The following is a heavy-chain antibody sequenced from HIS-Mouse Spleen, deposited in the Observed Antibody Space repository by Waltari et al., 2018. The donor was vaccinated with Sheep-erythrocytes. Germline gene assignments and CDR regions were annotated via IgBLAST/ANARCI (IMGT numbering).Heavy chain of an antibody. CDR1: GGSISSSSYY. Sequence: QLQLQESGPGLVKPSETLSLTCTVSGGSISSSSYYWGWIRQPPGKGLEWIGSIYYSGDTYYNPSLKSRVTIAVDTSKNQFSLKLSSVTAADTAVYYCARGAGQDLWGQGTLVTVSS. CDR2: IYYSGDT. CDR3: ARGAGQDL. J-gene: IGHJ4*02. V-gene: IGHV4-39*07. D-gene: IGHD6-13*01.